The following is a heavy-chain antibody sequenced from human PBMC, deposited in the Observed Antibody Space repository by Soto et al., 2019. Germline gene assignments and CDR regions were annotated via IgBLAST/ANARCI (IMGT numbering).Heavy chain of an antibody. CDR1: GFTFSSYA. D-gene: IGHD5-18*01. CDR3: AKDPLEIQLWPKYYFDY. Sequence: PGGSLRLSCAASGFTFSSYAMSWVRQAPGKGLEWVSAISGSGGSTYYADSVKGRFTISRDNSKNTLYLQMNSLRAEDTAVYCCAKDPLEIQLWPKYYFDYSGQGTLVTVS. CDR2: ISGSGGST. J-gene: IGHJ4*02. V-gene: IGHV3-23*01.